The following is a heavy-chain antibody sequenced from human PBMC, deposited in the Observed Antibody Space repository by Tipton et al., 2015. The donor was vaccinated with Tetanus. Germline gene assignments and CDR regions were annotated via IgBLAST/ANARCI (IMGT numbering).Heavy chain of an antibody. Sequence: TLSLTCTVSGGSISSSSYYWGWIRQPPGKGLEWIGSIYYSGSTYYNPSLKSRVAISVDTSKNQFSLKLSSVTAADTAVYYCARHFPFAPIASWGQGTPVTVSS. D-gene: IGHD2/OR15-2a*01. CDR2: IYYSGST. CDR1: GGSISSSSYY. J-gene: IGHJ4*02. CDR3: ARHFPFAPIAS. V-gene: IGHV4-39*01.